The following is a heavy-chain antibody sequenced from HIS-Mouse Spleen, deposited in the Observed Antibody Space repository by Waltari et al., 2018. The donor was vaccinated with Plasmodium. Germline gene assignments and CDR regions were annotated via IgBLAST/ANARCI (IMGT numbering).Heavy chain of an antibody. CDR1: GFTFSSYG. CDR3: AKAQGVINFDY. Sequence: QVQLVESGGGVVQPGRSLRLSCAASGFTFSSYGMHWVRQAPGKGLKWVAVISYDGSNKYYADSVKARFTISRDNSKNTLYLQMNSLRAEDTAVYYCAKAQGVINFDYWGQGTLVTVSS. J-gene: IGHJ4*02. D-gene: IGHD3-16*01. V-gene: IGHV3-30*18. CDR2: ISYDGSNK.